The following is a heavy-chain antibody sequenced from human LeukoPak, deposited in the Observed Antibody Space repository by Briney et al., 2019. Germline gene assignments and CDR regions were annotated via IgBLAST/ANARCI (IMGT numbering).Heavy chain of an antibody. CDR3: ATYYYDSGGFHFHH. Sequence: GGSLRLSCAASGFTFRSYGMHWVRQAPGKGLEYVSAISSNGGRTYYANSVKGRFTISRDNSRNTLYLQMGSLRAEDMAVYYCATYYYDSGGFHFHHWGQGTLVTVPS. D-gene: IGHD3-22*01. V-gene: IGHV3-64*01. J-gene: IGHJ1*01. CDR2: ISSNGGRT. CDR1: GFTFRSYG.